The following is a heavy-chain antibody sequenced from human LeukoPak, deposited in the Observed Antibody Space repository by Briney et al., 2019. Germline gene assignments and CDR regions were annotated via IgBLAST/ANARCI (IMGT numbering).Heavy chain of an antibody. J-gene: IGHJ4*02. CDR1: GFTLTDFY. Sequence: GASVKVSCRSSGFTLTDFYIHWVRQAPGQGLAWVGWIKPNSGSTSFARKFQGRVTMTRDTSISTDYMELRRMRSDETAVYYCARTTGGYCTSTNCLFNYWGQGTLVTVSS. CDR2: IKPNSGST. D-gene: IGHD2-2*01. V-gene: IGHV1-2*02. CDR3: ARTTGGYCTSTNCLFNY.